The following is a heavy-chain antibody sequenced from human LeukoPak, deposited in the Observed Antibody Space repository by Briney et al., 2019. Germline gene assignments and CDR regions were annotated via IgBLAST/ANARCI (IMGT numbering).Heavy chain of an antibody. D-gene: IGHD3-9*01. CDR1: GFTFSTYA. V-gene: IGHV3-23*01. Sequence: GGSLRLSCAASGFTFSTYALSLVRQARGKGLEWVSLISGTGYQTDYADSVKGRFTISRDNSKNTLYLQMNSLKAEDTAVYYCAKHLRTNFWFFDHWGQGTLVTVSS. CDR3: AKHLRTNFWFFDH. CDR2: ISGTGYQT. J-gene: IGHJ4*02.